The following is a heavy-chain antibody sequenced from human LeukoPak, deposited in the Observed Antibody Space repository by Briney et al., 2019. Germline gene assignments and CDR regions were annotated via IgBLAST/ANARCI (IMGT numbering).Heavy chain of an antibody. J-gene: IGHJ4*02. CDR2: IYYTGGT. V-gene: IGHV4-39*01. Sequence: SETLSLTCSVSGGSITSSSYYWGWIRQPPEKGLEWIGSIYYTGGTNYSPSLKSRVTMFVDTSKNQFSLKLSSVTAADTAVYYCASTSVYSYGYPYYFDYWGQGTLVTVSS. CDR3: ASTSVYSYGYPYYFDY. D-gene: IGHD5-18*01. CDR1: GGSITSSSYY.